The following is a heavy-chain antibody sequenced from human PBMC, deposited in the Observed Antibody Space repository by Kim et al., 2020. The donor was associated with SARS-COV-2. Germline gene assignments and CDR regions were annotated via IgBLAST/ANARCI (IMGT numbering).Heavy chain of an antibody. Sequence: SETLSLTCAVYGGSFSGYYWSWIRQPPGKGLEWIGEINHSGSTNYNPSLKSRVTISVDTSKNQFSLKLSSVTAADTAVYYCARGYCTNGVCYPDGGSRGFDYWGQGTLVTVSS. CDR3: ARGYCTNGVCYPDGGSRGFDY. V-gene: IGHV4-34*01. CDR2: INHSGST. D-gene: IGHD2-8*01. J-gene: IGHJ4*02. CDR1: GGSFSGYY.